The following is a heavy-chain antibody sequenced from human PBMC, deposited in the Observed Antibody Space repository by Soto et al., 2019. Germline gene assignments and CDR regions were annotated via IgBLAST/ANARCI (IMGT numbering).Heavy chain of an antibody. CDR2: INHVGST. Sequence: QVQLQQWGAGLLKPSETLSLTCTVDGGSVSGYYWTWIRQPPGKGLEWIGEINHVGSTDFNPSLKSRVTISVDTSKNQFSLNLSSVTAADTALYFCARGYLGLNYFYFMDVWGKGTTVTVFS. V-gene: IGHV4-34*01. CDR1: GGSVSGYY. CDR3: ARGYLGLNYFYFMDV. J-gene: IGHJ6*03.